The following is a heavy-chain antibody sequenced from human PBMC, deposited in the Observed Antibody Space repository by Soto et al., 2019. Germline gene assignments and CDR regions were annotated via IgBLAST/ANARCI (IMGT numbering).Heavy chain of an antibody. CDR2: INHSGST. V-gene: IGHV4-34*01. Sequence: QVQLQQWGAGLLKPSETLSLTCAVYGGSFSGYYWSWIRQPPGKGLEWIGEINHSGSTNYNPSLRSRVPISVDTSKHQFSLKLSSVTAADTAVYYCARGLPFYDILTGYSAWGQGTLVTVSS. J-gene: IGHJ5*02. CDR3: ARGLPFYDILTGYSA. D-gene: IGHD3-9*01. CDR1: GGSFSGYY.